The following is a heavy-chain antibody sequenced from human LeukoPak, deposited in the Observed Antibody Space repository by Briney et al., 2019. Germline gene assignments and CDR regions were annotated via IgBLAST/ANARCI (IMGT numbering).Heavy chain of an antibody. CDR3: AKLVVLGASDAFDI. V-gene: IGHV3-9*01. CDR2: ISWNSGSI. CDR1: GFTFDDYA. D-gene: IGHD1-26*01. J-gene: IGHJ3*02. Sequence: GGSLRLSCAASGFTFDDYAMHWVRQAPGKGLEWVSGISWNSGSIGYADSVKGRFTISRDNSKNTLYLQMNSLRAEDTAVYYCAKLVVLGASDAFDIWGQGTMVTVSS.